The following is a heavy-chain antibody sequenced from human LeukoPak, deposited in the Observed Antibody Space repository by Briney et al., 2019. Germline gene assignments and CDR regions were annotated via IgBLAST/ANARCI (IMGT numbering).Heavy chain of an antibody. J-gene: IGHJ4*02. V-gene: IGHV4-59*01. Sequence: SETLSLTCTVSGGSISSYYWSWIRQPPGKGLEWIGYIYYSGSTNYNPSLKSRVTISVDTSKNQFSLKLSSVTAEDTAVYYCASLSDYYGSGNFDYWGQGTLVTVSS. CDR1: GGSISSYY. D-gene: IGHD3-10*01. CDR2: IYYSGST. CDR3: ASLSDYYGSGNFDY.